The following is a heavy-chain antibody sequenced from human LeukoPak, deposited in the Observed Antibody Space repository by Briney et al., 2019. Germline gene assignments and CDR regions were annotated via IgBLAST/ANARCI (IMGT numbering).Heavy chain of an antibody. Sequence: GGSLRLSCAASGFTFNNYDIHWVRQAPGKGLVWVAVTSYDGSDKYYADSVKGRFSISRDNSKNIVYLQMNSLRDEDTAVYYCAREGMVRGAYFDYWGQGTLVTVSS. D-gene: IGHD3-10*01. CDR3: AREGMVRGAYFDY. CDR2: TSYDGSDK. J-gene: IGHJ4*02. V-gene: IGHV3-30*03. CDR1: GFTFNNYD.